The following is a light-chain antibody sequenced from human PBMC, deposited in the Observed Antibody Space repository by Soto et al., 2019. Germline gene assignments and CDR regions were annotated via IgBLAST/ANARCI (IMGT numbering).Light chain of an antibody. CDR2: DVS. CDR1: SSDVGGYNY. CDR3: SSYTSSSTLLYV. V-gene: IGLV2-14*01. J-gene: IGLJ1*01. Sequence: QSALTQPASVSGSAGQSITSSCTGTSSDVGGYNYVSWYQQHPGKAPKLMIDDVSNRPSGVSNRFSGSKSGNTASLTISGLQAEDEADYYCSSYTSSSTLLYVFGTGTKLTVL.